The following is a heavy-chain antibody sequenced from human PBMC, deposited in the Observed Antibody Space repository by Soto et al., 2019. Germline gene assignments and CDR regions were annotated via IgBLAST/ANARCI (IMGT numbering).Heavy chain of an antibody. V-gene: IGHV1-18*01. CDR3: ARDPTTVTTYYYYYYGMDV. Sequence: ASVKVSCKASGYTFTSYGISWVRQAPGQGLEWMGWISAYNGNTNYAQKLQGRVTMTTDTSTSTAYMELRSLRSDDTAVYYCARDPTTVTTYYYYYYGMDVWGQGTTVTVSS. CDR2: ISAYNGNT. D-gene: IGHD4-4*01. CDR1: GYTFTSYG. J-gene: IGHJ6*02.